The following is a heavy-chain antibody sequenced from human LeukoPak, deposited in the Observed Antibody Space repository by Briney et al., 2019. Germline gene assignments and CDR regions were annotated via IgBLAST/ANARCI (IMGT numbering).Heavy chain of an antibody. CDR3: ARVPGRWLHSYFDY. CDR2: IYYSGST. D-gene: IGHD5-24*01. CDR1: GDSISTYY. Sequence: SETLSLTCTVSGDSISTYYWSWIRQPPGKGLEWIGYIYYSGSTTYNPSLKSRVTISVDTSKNQFSLKLSSVTAADTAVYYCARVPGRWLHSYFDYWGQGTLVTVSS. V-gene: IGHV4-59*01. J-gene: IGHJ4*02.